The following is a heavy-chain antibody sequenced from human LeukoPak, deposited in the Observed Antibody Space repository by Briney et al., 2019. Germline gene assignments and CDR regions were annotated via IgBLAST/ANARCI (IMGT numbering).Heavy chain of an antibody. V-gene: IGHV4-4*07. J-gene: IGHJ5*02. CDR1: GGSISSCY. CDR2: IYTSGST. D-gene: IGHD3-22*01. CDR3: ARGGSKGTYYYDSSGYYYDWFDP. Sequence: SETLSLTCTVSGGSISSCYWSWIRQPAGKGLEWIGRIYTSGSTNYNPSLKSRVTMSVDTSKNQFSLKLSSVTAADTAVYYCARGGSKGTYYYDSSGYYYDWFDPWGQGTLVTVSS.